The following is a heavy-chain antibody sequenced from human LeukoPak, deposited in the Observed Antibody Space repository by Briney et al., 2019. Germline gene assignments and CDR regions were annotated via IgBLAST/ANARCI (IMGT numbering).Heavy chain of an antibody. J-gene: IGHJ4*02. Sequence: SETLSLTCTVSGGSISSYYWSWIRQPPGKGLEWIGYIYYSGSTNYNPSLKSRVTISVDTSKNQFSLKLSSVTAADTAVYYCARDYYDFWSGSNYFDYWGQGTLVTVSS. CDR2: IYYSGST. CDR3: ARDYYDFWSGSNYFDY. CDR1: GGSISSYY. D-gene: IGHD3-3*01. V-gene: IGHV4-59*01.